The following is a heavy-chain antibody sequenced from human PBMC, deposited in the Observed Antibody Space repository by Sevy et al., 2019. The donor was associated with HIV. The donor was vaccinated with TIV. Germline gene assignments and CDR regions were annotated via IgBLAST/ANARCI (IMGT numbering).Heavy chain of an antibody. CDR3: ARNRVRSSGRRLEAFDI. J-gene: IGHJ3*02. D-gene: IGHD3-22*01. Sequence: SETLSLTCTVSGYSMSSSNWWGWIRQPPGKGLEWIGYIYYSGRTYHNPSLKSRVSMSVDTSKNQFSLKLSSVTAVDTAVYYCARNRVRSSGRRLEAFDIWGQGTMVTVSS. CDR1: GYSMSSSNW. CDR2: IYYSGRT. V-gene: IGHV4-28*01.